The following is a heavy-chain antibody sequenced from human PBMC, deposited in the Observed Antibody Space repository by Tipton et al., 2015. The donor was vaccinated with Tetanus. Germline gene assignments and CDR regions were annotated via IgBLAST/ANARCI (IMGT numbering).Heavy chain of an antibody. CDR2: INQDGSAE. V-gene: IGHV3-7*01. Sequence: LRLSCAASGSTFREYWMSWVRQVPGKGLEWVANINQDGSAEFYVDSVKGRFTISRDNSKNSLSLQMNSLRADDTAVYYCVRRWFGTQYYFGMDVWGQGTTVTVSS. CDR1: GSTFREYW. J-gene: IGHJ6*02. D-gene: IGHD2/OR15-2a*01. CDR3: VRRWFGTQYYFGMDV.